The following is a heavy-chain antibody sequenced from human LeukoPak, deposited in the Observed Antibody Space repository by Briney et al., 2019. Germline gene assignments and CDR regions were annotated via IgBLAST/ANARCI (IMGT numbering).Heavy chain of an antibody. V-gene: IGHV4-39*01. CDR2: IYYSGST. CDR1: GGSISSSIYY. J-gene: IGHJ4*02. CDR3: ARIRGYSYGYRFYFDY. Sequence: SETPSLTCTVSGGSISSSIYYWGWIRQSPGKGLEWIGSIYYSGSTYYNPSLKSRVTISVDTSKNQFSLKLSSVTAADTAVYYCARIRGYSYGYRFYFDYWGQGTLVTVSS. D-gene: IGHD5-18*01.